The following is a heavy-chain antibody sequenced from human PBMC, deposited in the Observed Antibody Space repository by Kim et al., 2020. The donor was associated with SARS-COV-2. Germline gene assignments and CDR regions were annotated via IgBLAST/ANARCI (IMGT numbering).Heavy chain of an antibody. J-gene: IGHJ5*02. CDR3: ARGGVYYGSGSYRINNWFDP. Sequence: SETLSLTCAVYGGSFSGYYWSWIRQPPGKGLEWIGEINHSGSTNYNPSLKSRVTISVDTPKNQFSLKLSSVTAADTAVYYCARGGVYYGSGSYRINNWFDPWGQGTLVTVSS. D-gene: IGHD3-10*01. V-gene: IGHV4-34*01. CDR1: GGSFSGYY. CDR2: INHSGST.